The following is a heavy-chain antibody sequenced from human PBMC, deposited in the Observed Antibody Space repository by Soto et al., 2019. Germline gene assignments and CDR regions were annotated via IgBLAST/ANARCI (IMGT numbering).Heavy chain of an antibody. J-gene: IGHJ4*02. D-gene: IGHD3-10*01. V-gene: IGHV3-23*01. CDR2: ISGTGGST. CDR1: GFTFSSYS. Sequence: PGGSLRLSCAASGFTFSSYSMSWVRQAPGKGLEWVSAISGTGGSTFYANSVKGRFTISRDNSNNTLYLQMNSLRADDTAVYYCAKRWFGELSPLDYWGQGALVTVSS. CDR3: AKRWFGELSPLDY.